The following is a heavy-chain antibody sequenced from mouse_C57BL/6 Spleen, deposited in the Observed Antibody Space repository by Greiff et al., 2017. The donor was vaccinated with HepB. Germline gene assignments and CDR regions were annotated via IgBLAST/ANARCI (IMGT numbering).Heavy chain of an antibody. CDR1: GYTFTSYW. CDR2: IYPGSGST. J-gene: IGHJ3*01. D-gene: IGHD2-2*01. Sequence: VQLQQPGAELVKPGASVKMSCKASGYTFTSYWITWVKQRPGQGLEWIGDIYPGSGSTNYNEKFKSKATLTVDTSSSTAYMQLSSLTSEDSAVYYCARYPIYYGSFAYWGQGTLVTVSA. V-gene: IGHV1-55*01. CDR3: ARYPIYYGSFAY.